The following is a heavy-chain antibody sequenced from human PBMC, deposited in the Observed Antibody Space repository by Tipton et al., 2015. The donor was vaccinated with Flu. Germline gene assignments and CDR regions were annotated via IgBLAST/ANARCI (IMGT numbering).Heavy chain of an antibody. D-gene: IGHD5-12*01. J-gene: IGHJ4*02. Sequence: QLVQSGGGVVQPGRSLRLSCAASGFTFSSYAMHWVRQAPGKGLEWVAVISYDGSNKYYADSVKGRFTISRDNSKNTLYLQMNSLRAEDTAVYYCARDWVVGVATIGYWGQGTLVTVSS. CDR2: ISYDGSNK. CDR3: ARDWVVGVATIGY. V-gene: IGHV3-30*04. CDR1: GFTFSSYA.